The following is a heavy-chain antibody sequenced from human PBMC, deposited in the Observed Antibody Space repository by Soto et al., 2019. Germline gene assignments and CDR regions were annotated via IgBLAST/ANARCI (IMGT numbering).Heavy chain of an antibody. D-gene: IGHD2-21*02. V-gene: IGHV1-2*04. CDR3: ARAGDSYCGGDCYSSWFDL. CDR2: INPNSGGT. J-gene: IGHJ5*02. Sequence: ASVKVSCKASGYTFTGYYMHWVRQAPGQGLEWMGWINPNSGGTNYAQKFQGWVTMTRDTSISTAYMELSRLRSDDTAVYYCARAGDSYCGGDCYSSWFDLWGQGTLVPVSS. CDR1: GYTFTGYY.